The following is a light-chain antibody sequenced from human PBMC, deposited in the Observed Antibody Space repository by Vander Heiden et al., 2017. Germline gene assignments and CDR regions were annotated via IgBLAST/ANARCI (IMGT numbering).Light chain of an antibody. CDR3: YSTDSSGNHYV. Sequence: SYALTQPPSGSVSPGQTARITCPGDALPKNYAYWYQQKSGQAPVLVIYEDSKRPSGIPERFSGSSSGTMATLTISGAQVEDAADYYCYSTDSSGNHYVFGTGTKVTVL. J-gene: IGLJ1*01. CDR2: EDS. CDR1: ALPKNY. V-gene: IGLV3-10*01.